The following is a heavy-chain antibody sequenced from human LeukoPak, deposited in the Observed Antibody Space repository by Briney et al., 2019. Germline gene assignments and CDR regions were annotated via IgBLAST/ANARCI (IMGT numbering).Heavy chain of an antibody. D-gene: IGHD3-10*01. Sequence: GASVKVSCKASGYTFTSYDINWVRQAPGQGLEWMGWMNPNSGNTGYAQKFQGRVTMTRNTSISTAYMELSSLRSEDTAVYYCARVSTMVRGVRVYYYYGMDVWGQGTTVTVSS. CDR3: ARVSTMVRGVRVYYYYGMDV. CDR1: GYTFTSYD. J-gene: IGHJ6*02. V-gene: IGHV1-8*01. CDR2: MNPNSGNT.